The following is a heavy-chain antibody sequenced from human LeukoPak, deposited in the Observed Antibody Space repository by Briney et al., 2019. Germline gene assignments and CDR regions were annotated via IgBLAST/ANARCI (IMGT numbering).Heavy chain of an antibody. CDR2: ISSSSSYI. J-gene: IGHJ6*03. D-gene: IGHD3-16*01. V-gene: IGHV3-21*01. CDR1: GFTFSSYS. Sequence: GGSLRLSCAASGFTFSSYSINWVRQAPGKGLEWVSSISSSSSYIYYADSVKGRFTISRDNDKNSLYLQMNSLRAEDTAVYYCARSTLYYYMDVWGKGTTVTVSS. CDR3: ARSTLYYYMDV.